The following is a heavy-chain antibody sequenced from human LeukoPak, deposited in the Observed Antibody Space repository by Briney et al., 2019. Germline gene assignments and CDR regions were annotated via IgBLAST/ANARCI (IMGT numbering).Heavy chain of an antibody. CDR1: GFTFSSYA. V-gene: IGHV3-21*01. Sequence: NPGGSLRLSCAASGFTFSSYAMSWVRQAPGKGLEWVSSISSSSSYIYYADSVKGRFTISRDNAKNSLYLQMNSLRAEDTAVYYCAREGHDYGDYGDYAGDRSRDLGYFDYWGQGTLVTVSS. CDR3: AREGHDYGDYGDYAGDRSRDLGYFDY. J-gene: IGHJ4*02. CDR2: ISSSSSYI. D-gene: IGHD4-17*01.